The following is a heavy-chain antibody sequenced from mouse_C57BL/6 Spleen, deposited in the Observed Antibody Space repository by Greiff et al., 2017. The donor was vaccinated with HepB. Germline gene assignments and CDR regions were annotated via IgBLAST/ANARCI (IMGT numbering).Heavy chain of an antibody. CDR2: IYPRSGNT. J-gene: IGHJ2*01. CDR3: ATSNWYYFDY. Sequence: LVESGAELARPGASVKLSCKASGYTFTSYGISWVKQRTGQGLEWIGEIYPRSGNTYYNEKFKGKATLTADKSSSTAYMELRSLTSEDSAVYFCATSNWYYFDYWGQGTTLTVSS. CDR1: GYTFTSYG. V-gene: IGHV1-81*01. D-gene: IGHD2-5*01.